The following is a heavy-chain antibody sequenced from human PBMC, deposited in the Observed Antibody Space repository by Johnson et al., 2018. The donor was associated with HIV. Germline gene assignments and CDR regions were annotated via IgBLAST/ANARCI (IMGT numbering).Heavy chain of an antibody. D-gene: IGHD3-10*01. CDR3: VNVQDEWFRALGAFDI. Sequence: QVQLVESGGGVVQPGGSLRLSCAASGFTFSDYYMSWIRQAPGQGLEWVSYISSSGSTINYADTLKGRFTISRDNAKNTLYLQMNTLRAEDTAVYYCVNVQDEWFRALGAFDIWGQGTMVTVSS. CDR1: GFTFSDYY. CDR2: ISSSGSTI. J-gene: IGHJ3*02. V-gene: IGHV3-11*04.